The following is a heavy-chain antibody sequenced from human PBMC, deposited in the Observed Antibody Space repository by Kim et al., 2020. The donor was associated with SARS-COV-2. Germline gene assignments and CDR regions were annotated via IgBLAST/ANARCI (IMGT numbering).Heavy chain of an antibody. CDR3: SGGSWQPFYGGRGDYYYYYGMDV. Sequence: SETLSLTCTVSGGSISSYYWSWIRQPPGKGLEWIGYIYYSGSTNYNPSLKSRVTISVDTSKNQFSLKLSSVTAADTAVYYCSGGSWQPFYGGRGDYYYYYGMDVWGQGTTVTVSS. CDR1: GGSISSYY. V-gene: IGHV4-59*01. CDR2: IYYSGST. D-gene: IGHD2-15*01. J-gene: IGHJ6*02.